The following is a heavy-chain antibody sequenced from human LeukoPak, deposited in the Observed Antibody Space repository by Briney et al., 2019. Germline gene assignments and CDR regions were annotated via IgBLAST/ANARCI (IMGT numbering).Heavy chain of an antibody. CDR3: ARVWYYDILTGYSPFDY. V-gene: IGHV3-74*01. J-gene: IGHJ4*02. Sequence: PGWSLRLSCAASRFTFSSYWMHWVRPAPGKGLVWVSRINSDGSSTSYADSVKGRFTISRDNAKNTLYLQMNSLRAEDTAVYYCARVWYYDILTGYSPFDYWGRGTLVTVSS. D-gene: IGHD3-9*01. CDR1: RFTFSSYW. CDR2: INSDGSST.